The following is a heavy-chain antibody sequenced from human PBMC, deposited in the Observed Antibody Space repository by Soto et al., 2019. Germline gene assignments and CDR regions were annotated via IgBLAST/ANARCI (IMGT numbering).Heavy chain of an antibody. V-gene: IGHV3-48*02. CDR2: ISSSSSTI. Sequence: PGGSLRLSCAASGFTFSSYSMNWVRQAPGKGLEWVSYISSSSSTIYYADSVKGRFTISRDNAKNSLYLQMNSLRDEDTAVYYCARTTLDYDILTGYYAHQYFDYWGQGTLVTVSS. J-gene: IGHJ4*02. D-gene: IGHD3-9*01. CDR1: GFTFSSYS. CDR3: ARTTLDYDILTGYYAHQYFDY.